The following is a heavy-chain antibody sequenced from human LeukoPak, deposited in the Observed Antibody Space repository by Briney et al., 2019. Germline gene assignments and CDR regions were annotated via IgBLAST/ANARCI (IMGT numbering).Heavy chain of an antibody. J-gene: IGHJ4*02. CDR3: AKDLWQYQLQFRALDY. D-gene: IGHD2-2*01. CDR2: ISYDGSNK. Sequence: GGSLRLSCAASGFTFSSYGMHWVRQAPGKGVEGVAVISYDGSNKYYADSVKGRFTISRDHSKNPLYLQMNSLRAEDTAVYYCAKDLWQYQLQFRALDYWGQGTLVTVSS. CDR1: GFTFSSYG. V-gene: IGHV3-30*18.